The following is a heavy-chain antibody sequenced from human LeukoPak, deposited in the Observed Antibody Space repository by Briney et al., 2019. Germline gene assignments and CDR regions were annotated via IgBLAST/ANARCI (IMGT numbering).Heavy chain of an antibody. Sequence: ASVKVSCKVSGYTLTELSMHWVRQAPGKGLEWMGGFDPEDGETIYAQKFQGRVTMTRDTSISTAYMELSRLRSDDTAVYYCARRAARHFDYWGQGTLVTVSS. CDR3: ARRAARHFDY. J-gene: IGHJ4*02. CDR2: FDPEDGET. V-gene: IGHV1-24*01. D-gene: IGHD6-6*01. CDR1: GYTLTELS.